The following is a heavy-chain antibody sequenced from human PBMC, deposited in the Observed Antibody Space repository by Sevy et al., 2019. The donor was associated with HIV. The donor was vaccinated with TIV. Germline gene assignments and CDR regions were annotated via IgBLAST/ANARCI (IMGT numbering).Heavy chain of an antibody. V-gene: IGHV4-59*01. J-gene: IGHJ6*02. CDR3: ARALERDYIWGSYRYYYYGMDV. CDR2: IYYSGST. CDR1: GGSISSYY. D-gene: IGHD3-16*02. Sequence: SETLSLTCTVSGGSISSYYWSWIRQPPGKGLEWIGYIYYSGSTNYNPSLKSRVTISVDTSKNQSSLELSSVTAADTAVYYCARALERDYIWGSYRYYYYGMDVWGQGTTVTVSS.